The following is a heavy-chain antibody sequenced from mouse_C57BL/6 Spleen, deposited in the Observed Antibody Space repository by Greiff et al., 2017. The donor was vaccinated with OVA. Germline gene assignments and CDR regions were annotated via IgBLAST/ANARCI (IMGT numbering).Heavy chain of an antibody. CDR2: IYIGNGYT. CDR1: GYTFTSYG. CDR3: ARGAYYYGSSYHYFDY. J-gene: IGHJ2*01. V-gene: IGHV1-58*01. D-gene: IGHD1-1*01. Sequence: VQLQQSGAELVRPGSSVKMSCKTSGYTFTSYGINWVKQRPGQGLEWIGYIYIGNGYTEYNEKFKGKATLTSDTSSSTAYMQLSSLTSEDSAIYFCARGAYYYGSSYHYFDYWGQGTTLTVSS.